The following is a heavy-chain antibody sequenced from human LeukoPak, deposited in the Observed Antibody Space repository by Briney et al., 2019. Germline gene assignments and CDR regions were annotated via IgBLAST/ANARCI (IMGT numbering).Heavy chain of an antibody. D-gene: IGHD6-13*01. CDR2: IYTSGSI. CDR3: ARLYSSSWYIYGMDV. Sequence: PSETLSLTCTVSGGSISSYYWSWIRQPAGKGLEWIGRIYTSGSINYNPSLKSRVTMSVDTSKNQFSLKLSSVTAADTAVYYCARLYSSSWYIYGMDVWGQGTTVTVSS. V-gene: IGHV4-4*07. J-gene: IGHJ6*02. CDR1: GGSISSYY.